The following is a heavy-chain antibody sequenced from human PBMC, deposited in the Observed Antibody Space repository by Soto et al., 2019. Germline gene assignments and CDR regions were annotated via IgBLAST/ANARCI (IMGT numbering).Heavy chain of an antibody. D-gene: IGHD2-2*02. CDR2: INPSGGST. CDR1: GYTFTSYH. CDR3: ARDRSDYLYQVYGMDV. Sequence: ASVKVSCKASGYTFTSYHTDWVRQAPGQGLEWMGIINPSGGSTSYAQKFQGGVTMTRDTSTSTVYMELSSLRSEDTAVYYCARDRSDYLYQVYGMDVWGQGTTVTVSS. J-gene: IGHJ6*02. V-gene: IGHV1-46*01.